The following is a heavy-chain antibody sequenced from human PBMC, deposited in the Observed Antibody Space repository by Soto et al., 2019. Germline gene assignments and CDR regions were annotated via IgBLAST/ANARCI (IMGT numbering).Heavy chain of an antibody. CDR3: ASDRWEWLRFGFPLLGYYYYGMDV. Sequence: ASVNVACKASGYAFTSYCSSWVRQTPGQGREWMGWISAYNGNTNYAQKLQGRVTMTTDTSTSTAYMELSSLRSDDTAVYYCASDRWEWLRFGFPLLGYYYYGMDVWGQGTTVTVSS. J-gene: IGHJ6*02. CDR2: ISAYNGNT. V-gene: IGHV1-18*04. CDR1: GYAFTSYC. D-gene: IGHD5-12*01.